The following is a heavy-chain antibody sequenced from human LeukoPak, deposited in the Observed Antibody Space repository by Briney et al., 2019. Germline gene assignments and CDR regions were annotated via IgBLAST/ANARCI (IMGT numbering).Heavy chain of an antibody. V-gene: IGHV4-38-2*02. Sequence: PSETLSLTCTVSGYSISSGYYWGWIRQPPGKGLEWIGSIYHSGSTYYNPSLKSRVTISVDTSKNQFSLKLSSVTAADTAVYYCARAHSYGYYYYYYMDVWGKGTTVTVSS. CDR2: IYHSGST. D-gene: IGHD5-18*01. CDR1: GYSISSGYY. J-gene: IGHJ6*03. CDR3: ARAHSYGYYYYYYMDV.